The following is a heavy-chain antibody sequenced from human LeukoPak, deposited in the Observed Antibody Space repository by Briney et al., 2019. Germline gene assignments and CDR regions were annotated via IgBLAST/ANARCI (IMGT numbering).Heavy chain of an antibody. Sequence: ETLSLTCTVSPGAIGSYYWTWVRQPADKGFEWIGHIYSDGTTNYNPSLKSRLTMSIDKAKNKFSLKVNSVTAADTAVYYCARVVSGGTFDSWGQGTLVSVSS. CDR1: PGAIGSYY. CDR3: ARVVSGGTFDS. D-gene: IGHD1-1*01. J-gene: IGHJ5*01. V-gene: IGHV4-4*07. CDR2: IYSDGTT.